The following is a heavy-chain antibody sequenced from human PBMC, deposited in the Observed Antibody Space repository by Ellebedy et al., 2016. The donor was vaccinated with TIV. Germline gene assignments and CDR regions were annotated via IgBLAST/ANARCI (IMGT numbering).Heavy chain of an antibody. CDR1: GGSFSGYY. CDR2: INHSGST. V-gene: IGHV4-34*01. Sequence: SETLSLXXAVYGGSFSGYYWSWIRQPPGKGLEWIGEINHSGSTNYNPSLKSRVTISVDTSKNQFSLKLSSVTAADTAVYYCARGDEWLQYAFDIWGQGTMVTVSS. J-gene: IGHJ3*02. CDR3: ARGDEWLQYAFDI. D-gene: IGHD5-24*01.